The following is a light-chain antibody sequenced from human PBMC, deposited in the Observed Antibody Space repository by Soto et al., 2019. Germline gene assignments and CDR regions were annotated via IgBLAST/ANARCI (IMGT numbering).Light chain of an antibody. CDR3: QQYNNWPYT. V-gene: IGKV3-15*01. CDR2: GAS. CDR1: QSVSSN. Sequence: EIVMTQSPATLAVSPGERAALSCRASQSVSSNFAWYQQKPGQAPRLLIYGASSRATGTPARFSGSGSGTEFTLTISSLQSEDIAVYYCQQYNNWPYTFGLGTKLVIK. J-gene: IGKJ2*01.